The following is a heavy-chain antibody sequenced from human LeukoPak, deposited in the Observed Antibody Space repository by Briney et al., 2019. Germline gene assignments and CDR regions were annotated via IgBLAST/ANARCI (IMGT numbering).Heavy chain of an antibody. CDR2: ISAYNGNT. CDR3: ARVIYSNGWYYYYYMDV. Sequence: ASVKVSCKASGYTFTSYGISWVRQAPGQGLEWMGWISAYNGNTNYAQKLQGRVTMTTDTSTSTAYMELRSLRSDDTAVYYCARVIYSNGWYYYYYMDVWGKGTTVTVSS. V-gene: IGHV1-18*01. CDR1: GYTFTSYG. J-gene: IGHJ6*03. D-gene: IGHD4-11*01.